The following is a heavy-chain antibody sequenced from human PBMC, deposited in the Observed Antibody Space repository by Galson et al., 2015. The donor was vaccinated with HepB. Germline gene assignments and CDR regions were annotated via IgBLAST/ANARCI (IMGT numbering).Heavy chain of an antibody. Sequence: SVKVSCKASGGTFSSYAISWVRQAPGQGLEWMGGIIPIFGTANYAQKFQGRVTITADESTSTAYMELSSLRSEDTAVYYCARDGKDIVVVPAALDAFDIWGQGTMVTVSS. J-gene: IGHJ3*02. D-gene: IGHD2-2*01. V-gene: IGHV1-69*13. CDR3: ARDGKDIVVVPAALDAFDI. CDR2: IIPIFGTA. CDR1: GGTFSSYA.